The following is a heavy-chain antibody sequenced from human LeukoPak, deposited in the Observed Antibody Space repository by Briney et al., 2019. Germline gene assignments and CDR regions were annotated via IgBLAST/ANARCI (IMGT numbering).Heavy chain of an antibody. CDR1: GFTFSSYS. CDR2: ISNSSSTI. CDR3: AREVESFDY. J-gene: IGHJ4*02. V-gene: IGHV3-48*01. D-gene: IGHD3-3*01. Sequence: RTGGSLRLSCAASGFTFSSYSMSWVRQAPGKGLEWVSYISNSSSTIYYADSVKGRFTISRDNAKNSLYLQMNSLRAEDTAVYYCAREVESFDYWGQGALVTVSS.